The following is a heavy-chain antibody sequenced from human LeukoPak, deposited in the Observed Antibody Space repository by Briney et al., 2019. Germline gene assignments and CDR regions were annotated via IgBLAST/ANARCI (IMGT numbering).Heavy chain of an antibody. CDR3: AAHMVVQWYFDL. CDR1: GFTFSDYY. D-gene: IGHD2-15*01. Sequence: GGSLRLSCAASGFTFSDYYMSWIRQAPGKGLEWVSYISSSGSTKYYADSVKGRFTISRDNAKNSLYLQMNSLRAEDTAVYYCAAHMVVQWYFDLWGRGTLVTVSS. J-gene: IGHJ2*01. CDR2: ISSSGSTK. V-gene: IGHV3-11*04.